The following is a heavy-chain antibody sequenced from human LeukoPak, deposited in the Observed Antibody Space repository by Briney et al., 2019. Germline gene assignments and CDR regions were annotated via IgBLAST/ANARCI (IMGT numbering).Heavy chain of an antibody. CDR2: ISSSSSTI. CDR1: GFTFSSYG. V-gene: IGHV3-48*04. D-gene: IGHD3-10*01. CDR3: AKTWGSGSYYSYMDV. Sequence: GGSLRLSCAASGFTFSSYGMTWVRQAPGKGLEWVSYISSSSSTIYYADSVKGRFTISRDNAKNSLYLQMNSLRAEDTALYYCAKTWGSGSYYSYMDVWGKGTTVTVSS. J-gene: IGHJ6*03.